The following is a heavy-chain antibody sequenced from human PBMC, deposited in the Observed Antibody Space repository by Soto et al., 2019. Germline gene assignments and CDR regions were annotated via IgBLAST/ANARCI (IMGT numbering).Heavy chain of an antibody. D-gene: IGHD5-18*01. J-gene: IGHJ4*02. CDR2: IIPIFGTA. V-gene: IGHV1-69*01. CDR1: GGTFSSYA. Sequence: QVQLVQSGAEVKKPGSSVKVSCKASGGTFSSYAISWVRQAPGQGLEWMGGIIPIFGTANYAQKVQGRVTITADESTSTAYMELSSLRSEDTAVYYCARDFLSGYSYGYWSLPYWGQGTLVTVSS. CDR3: ARDFLSGYSYGYWSLPY.